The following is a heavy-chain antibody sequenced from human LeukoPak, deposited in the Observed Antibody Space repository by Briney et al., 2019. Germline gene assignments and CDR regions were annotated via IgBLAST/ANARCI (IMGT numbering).Heavy chain of an antibody. J-gene: IGHJ4*02. Sequence: GGSLRLPCAASGFTFSSYGMSWVRQAPGKGLEWVSTISDTGDSTYYADSVKGRFTISRDNSESTLYLQMNGLRAEDTAIYFCATGAYCDHWGQGTLVTVSS. CDR1: GFTFSSYG. CDR2: ISDTGDST. CDR3: ATGAYCDH. V-gene: IGHV3-23*01.